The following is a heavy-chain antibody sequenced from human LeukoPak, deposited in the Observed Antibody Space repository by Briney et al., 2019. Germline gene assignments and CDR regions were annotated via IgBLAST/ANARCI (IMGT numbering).Heavy chain of an antibody. Sequence: PSHTLSLTCTLSGGSISSGGYYWSWIRQHPGKGLEWFGYLYYSGSTYYNPSLKSRVPISVDTYKTQFSLKLSSVTAADTAVYYCARYARYYFDCWGQGTLVTVS. CDR3: ARYARYYFDC. V-gene: IGHV4-31*03. CDR2: LYYSGST. J-gene: IGHJ4*02. CDR1: GGSISSGGYY.